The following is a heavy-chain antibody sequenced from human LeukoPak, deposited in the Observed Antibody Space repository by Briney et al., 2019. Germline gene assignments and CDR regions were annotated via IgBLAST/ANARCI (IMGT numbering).Heavy chain of an antibody. V-gene: IGHV3-33*01. D-gene: IGHD6-25*01. Sequence: GGSLRLSCAASGFTFSSYGMHWVRQAPGKGLEWVAVIWYDGSNKYYADSVKGRFTISRDNAKNSLYLQMNSLRAEDTAVYYCARGKYSSGWFDYWGQGTLVTVSS. CDR1: GFTFSSYG. CDR3: ARGKYSSGWFDY. CDR2: IWYDGSNK. J-gene: IGHJ4*02.